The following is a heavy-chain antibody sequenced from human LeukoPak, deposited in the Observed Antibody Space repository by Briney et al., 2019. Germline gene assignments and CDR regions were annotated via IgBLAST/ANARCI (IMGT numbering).Heavy chain of an antibody. CDR1: GYIFSNYD. J-gene: IGHJ4*02. Sequence: SVKVSCKASGYIFSNYDINWVRQATAQGLEWMGWINPNSGNIGYAQKFQGRGTITNSTSINTAYMDLSRLTSEDTAVYYCAREGIDYWGQGTLVTVSS. CDR3: AREGIDY. CDR2: INPNSGNI. V-gene: IGHV1-8*03.